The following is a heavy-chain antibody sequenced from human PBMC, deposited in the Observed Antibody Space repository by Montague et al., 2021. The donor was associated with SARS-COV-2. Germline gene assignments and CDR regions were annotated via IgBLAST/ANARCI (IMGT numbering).Heavy chain of an antibody. D-gene: IGHD1-26*01. Sequence: PALVKPTQTLTLTCTFSGFSLSTSGMCVSWIRQPPGKALEWLALIDWDDDKYYSTSLKTRLTISKDTSKNQVVLTMTNMDPVDTATYYCARIAVDIVGVTQGGSDYWGQGTLVTVSS. CDR3: ARIAVDIVGVTQGGSDY. CDR1: GFSLSTSGMC. CDR2: IDWDDDK. J-gene: IGHJ4*02. V-gene: IGHV2-70*01.